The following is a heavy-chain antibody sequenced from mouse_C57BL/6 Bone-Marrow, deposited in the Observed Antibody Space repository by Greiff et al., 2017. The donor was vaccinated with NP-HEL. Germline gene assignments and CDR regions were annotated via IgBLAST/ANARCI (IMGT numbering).Heavy chain of an antibody. CDR1: GYAFSSSW. D-gene: IGHD1-1*01. J-gene: IGHJ1*03. CDR3: ARLGCYYGSSYVGYFDV. V-gene: IGHV1-82*01. Sequence: VKVVESGPELVKPGASVKISCKASGYAFSSSWMNWVKQRPGKGLEWIGRIYPGDGDTNYNGKFKGKATLTADKSSSTAYMQLSSLTSEDSAVYFCARLGCYYGSSYVGYFDVWGTGTTVTVSS. CDR2: IYPGDGDT.